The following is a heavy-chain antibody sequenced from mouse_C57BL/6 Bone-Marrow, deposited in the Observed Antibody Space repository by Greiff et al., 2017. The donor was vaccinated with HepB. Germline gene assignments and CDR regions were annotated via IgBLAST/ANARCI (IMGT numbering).Heavy chain of an antibody. J-gene: IGHJ1*03. Sequence: DVMLVESGGGLVKPGGSLKLSCAASGFTFSSYAMSWVRQTPEKRLEWVATISDGGSYTYYPDNVKGRFTISRDNAKNNLYLQMSHLKSEDTAMYYCARATTVVADDWYFDVWGTGTTVTVSS. V-gene: IGHV5-4*03. CDR1: GFTFSSYA. CDR2: ISDGGSYT. CDR3: ARATTVVADDWYFDV. D-gene: IGHD1-1*01.